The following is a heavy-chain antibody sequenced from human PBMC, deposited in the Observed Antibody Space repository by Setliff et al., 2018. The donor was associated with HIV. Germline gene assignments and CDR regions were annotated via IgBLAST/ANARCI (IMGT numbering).Heavy chain of an antibody. CDR1: GGSISSGNYY. CDR3: ARSLRYFDWSLHY. CDR2: LYISGST. Sequence: SETLSLTCTVSGGSISSGNYYWSWIRQPAGKGLEWIGRLYISGSTNYNPSLKSRVTISVDASKKQFSLILSSVTAAYTAVYYCARSLRYFDWSLHYWGQGMLVTVSS. V-gene: IGHV4-61*02. D-gene: IGHD3-9*01. J-gene: IGHJ4*02.